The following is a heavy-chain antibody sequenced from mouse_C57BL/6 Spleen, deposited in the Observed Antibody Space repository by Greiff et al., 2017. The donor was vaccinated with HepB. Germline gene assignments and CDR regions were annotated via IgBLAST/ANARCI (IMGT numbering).Heavy chain of an antibody. D-gene: IGHD2-1*01. CDR3: TRRGYYGNYRYYFDY. V-gene: IGHV1-15*01. Sequence: QVQLQQSGAELVRPGASVTLSCKASGYTFTDYEMHWVKQTPVHGLEWIGAIDPETGGTAYNQKFKGKAILTADKSSSTAYMELRSLTSEDSAVYYCTRRGYYGNYRYYFDYWGQGTTLTVSS. CDR1: GYTFTDYE. J-gene: IGHJ2*01. CDR2: IDPETGGT.